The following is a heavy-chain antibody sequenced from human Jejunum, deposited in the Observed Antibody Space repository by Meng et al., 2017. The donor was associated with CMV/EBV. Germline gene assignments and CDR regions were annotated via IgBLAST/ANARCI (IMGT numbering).Heavy chain of an antibody. D-gene: IGHD4-11*01. Sequence: QGYLVESGGALGKPGGSLRLSCSASGFKFLANYVTWIRQAPGKGLEWISYISSTGSITNYADTVMGRFTISRDNAKNSLYLDMNSLRVEDTAVYYCARIATVTTRQCLDYWGQGTLVTVSS. V-gene: IGHV3-11*06. CDR2: ISSTGSIT. J-gene: IGHJ4*02. CDR3: ARIATVTTRQCLDY. CDR1: GFKFLANY.